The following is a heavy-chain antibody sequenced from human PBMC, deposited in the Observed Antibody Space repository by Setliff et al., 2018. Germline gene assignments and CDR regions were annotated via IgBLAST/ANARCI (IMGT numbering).Heavy chain of an antibody. CDR3: ARQAVAGSDAFDI. CDR1: GYSFTSYW. V-gene: IGHV5-51*01. J-gene: IGHJ3*02. Sequence: PGESLKISCKGSGYSFTSYWIGWVRQMPGKGLEWMGIIYPDDSDSRHSPSFRGQVTVSADKSISTAYLQWSSLKASDTAMYYCARQAVAGSDAFDIWGQGTMVTV. D-gene: IGHD6-19*01. CDR2: IYPDDSDS.